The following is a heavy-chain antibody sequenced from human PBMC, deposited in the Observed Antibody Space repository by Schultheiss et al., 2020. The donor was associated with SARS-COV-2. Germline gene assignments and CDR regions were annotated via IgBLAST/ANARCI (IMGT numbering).Heavy chain of an antibody. J-gene: IGHJ4*02. Sequence: SETLSLTCAVYGGSFSGYYWSWIRQPPGKGLEWIGEINHSGSTNYNPSLKSRVTISVDTSKNQFSLKLSSVTAADTAVYYCARGYSSGRTFDYWGQGTLVTVSS. D-gene: IGHD6-19*01. CDR2: INHSGST. CDR3: ARGYSSGRTFDY. CDR1: GGSFSGYY. V-gene: IGHV4-34*01.